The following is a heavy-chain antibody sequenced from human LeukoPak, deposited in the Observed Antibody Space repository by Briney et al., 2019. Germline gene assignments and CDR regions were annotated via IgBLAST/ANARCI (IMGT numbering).Heavy chain of an antibody. D-gene: IGHD2-15*01. CDR2: IYTSGST. Sequence: SETLSLTCTVSGGSISSGSYYWSWIRQPAGKGLEWIGRIYTSGSTNYNPSLKSRVTISVDTSKNQFSLKLSSVTAADTAVYYCARDYEYCSGGSCYSNWFDPWGQGTLVTVSS. V-gene: IGHV4-61*02. CDR1: GGSISSGSYY. J-gene: IGHJ5*02. CDR3: ARDYEYCSGGSCYSNWFDP.